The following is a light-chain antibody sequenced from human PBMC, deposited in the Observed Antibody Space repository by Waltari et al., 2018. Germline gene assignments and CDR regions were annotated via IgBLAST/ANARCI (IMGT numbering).Light chain of an antibody. CDR3: QKYDSAPRT. J-gene: IGKJ1*01. V-gene: IGKV1-27*01. CDR2: AAS. Sequence: DIQMTQSPSPLSASVGDSVTITCRASQAISNFLAWYQHKPGKVPNLLIYAASTLQSGVPSRFSGSRSGTDFTLTISSLQPEDVATYYCQKYDSAPRTFGQGTKVEIK. CDR1: QAISNF.